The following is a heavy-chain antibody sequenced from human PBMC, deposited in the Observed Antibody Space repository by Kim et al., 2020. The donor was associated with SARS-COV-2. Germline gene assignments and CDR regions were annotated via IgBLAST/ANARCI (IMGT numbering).Heavy chain of an antibody. CDR3: DIWFGGFDP. V-gene: IGHV3-48*04. CDR2: ISSSNNII. J-gene: IGHJ5*02. D-gene: IGHD3-10*01. Sequence: GGSLRLSCAASGFTLNSYNMNWVRQAPGKGLEWVSYISSSNNIIYYAASVKGRFTISRDSAKNSLYLQMNSLRVEDTAVYYCDIWFGGFDPWGQGTLVTVSS. CDR1: GFTLNSYN.